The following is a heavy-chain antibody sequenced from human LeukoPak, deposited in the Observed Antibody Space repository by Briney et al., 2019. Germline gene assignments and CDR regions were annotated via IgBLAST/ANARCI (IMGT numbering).Heavy chain of an antibody. J-gene: IGHJ4*02. CDR2: IIPIFGTA. CDR1: GGTFISYA. D-gene: IGHD3-22*01. V-gene: IGHV1-69*05. Sequence: GSSVKVSCKASGGTFISYAISWVRQAPGQGLEWMGGIIPIFGTANYAQKLQGRVTVTTDTSTSTAYMELRSLRSDDTAVYYCARDPSRITMIVVAGGGDYWGQGTLVTVSS. CDR3: ARDPSRITMIVVAGGGDY.